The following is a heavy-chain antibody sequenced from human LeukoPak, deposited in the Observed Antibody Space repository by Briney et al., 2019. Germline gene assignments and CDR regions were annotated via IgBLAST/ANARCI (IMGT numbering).Heavy chain of an antibody. CDR1: GGSISSGDYY. D-gene: IGHD2-2*01. CDR2: IYYSGST. J-gene: IGHJ5*02. Sequence: SETLSLTCTVSGGSISSGDYYWSWIRQPPGKGLEWIGYIYYSGSTYYNPSLKSRVTISVDTSKNQFSLKLSSVTAADTAVYYCARRPSSTSRPRVNWFDPWGQGTLVTVSS. V-gene: IGHV4-30-4*01. CDR3: ARRPSSTSRPRVNWFDP.